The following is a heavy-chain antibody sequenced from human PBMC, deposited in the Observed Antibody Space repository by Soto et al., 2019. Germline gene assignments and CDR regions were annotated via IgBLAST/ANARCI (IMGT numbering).Heavy chain of an antibody. Sequence: EVQLVESGGGLVQPGGSLKLACLASGFTLSDSAIHWVRKASGKGLEWVVCIRSKTNNYATTYGAPVRGRVTLSRDDSKNTAYLQMNNLESEDAAVYYCTRQAAGQVDHSFYYYFMDVWGKGTPVPV. D-gene: IGHD6-19*01. V-gene: IGHV3-73*01. CDR2: IRSKTNNYAT. CDR1: GFTLSDSA. J-gene: IGHJ6*03. CDR3: TRQAAGQVDHSFYYYFMDV.